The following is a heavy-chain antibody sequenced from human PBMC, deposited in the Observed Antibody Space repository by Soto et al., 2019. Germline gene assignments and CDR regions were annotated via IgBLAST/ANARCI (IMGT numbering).Heavy chain of an antibody. V-gene: IGHV3-48*01. CDR1: GFSFSNYA. D-gene: IGHD1-26*01. J-gene: IGHJ2*01. CDR3: ARDPSRGSDWARYLDL. CDR2: ISGSSSNI. Sequence: EVQLVESGGGLVQPGGSLRLSCAASGFSFSNYAMDWVRQAPGKGLEWVSYISGSSSNIRYADSVKGRVTISRDNAKSSVYLQMNSLRADDTAVYYCARDPSRGSDWARYLDLWGRGTLVTASS.